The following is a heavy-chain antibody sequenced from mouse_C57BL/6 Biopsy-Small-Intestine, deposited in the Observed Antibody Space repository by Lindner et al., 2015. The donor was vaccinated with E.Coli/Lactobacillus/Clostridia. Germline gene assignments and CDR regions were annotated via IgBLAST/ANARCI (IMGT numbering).Heavy chain of an antibody. V-gene: IGHV1-84*02. CDR2: IHPQTGDT. Sequence: SVKVSCKASGNTLTNFFVHWVRQAPGQGLEWLGWIHPQTGDTSYQQKFQGRVTMTWETAISTAYMDLSGLTSDDTAVYYCARDRTYGVVDYWGQGTLVTVSS. CDR3: ARDRTYGVVDY. D-gene: IGHD1-1*02. CDR1: GNTLTNFF. J-gene: IGHJ4*01.